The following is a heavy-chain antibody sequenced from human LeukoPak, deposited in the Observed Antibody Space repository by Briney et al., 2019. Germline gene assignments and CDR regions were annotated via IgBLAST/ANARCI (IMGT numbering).Heavy chain of an antibody. CDR3: ARGPAWGGNYYMDI. Sequence: GGSLRLSCAASGFTFSSYSMNWVRQAPGKGLEWVSSISSSSSYIYYADSVKGRFTISRDNAKNSLYLQMNSLRAEDTAVYYCARGPAWGGNYYMDIWGKGTAVTVSS. D-gene: IGHD2-21*01. CDR1: GFTFSSYS. V-gene: IGHV3-21*01. CDR2: ISSSSSYI. J-gene: IGHJ6*03.